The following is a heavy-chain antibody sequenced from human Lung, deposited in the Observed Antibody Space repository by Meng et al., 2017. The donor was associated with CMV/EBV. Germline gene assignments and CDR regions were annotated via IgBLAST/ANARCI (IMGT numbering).Heavy chain of an antibody. D-gene: IGHD1-14*01. Sequence: GESLKISCAVSGFIVSSKYMTWVRQTPGKGLEWVSIIYTGGSASYADSVKGRFTISRDNSKNTLYLQMNSLRAEDTAVYYCATQAPPGITDKDYFYYGMDVWGQGTXVNV. CDR3: ATQAPPGITDKDYFYYGMDV. J-gene: IGHJ6*02. CDR2: IYTGGSA. V-gene: IGHV3-53*01. CDR1: GFIVSSKY.